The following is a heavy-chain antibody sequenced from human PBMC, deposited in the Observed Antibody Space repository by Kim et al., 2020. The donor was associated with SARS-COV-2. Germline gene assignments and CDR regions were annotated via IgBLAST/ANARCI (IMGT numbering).Heavy chain of an antibody. Sequence: SETLSLTCTVSGGSISSSSYYWGWIRQPPGKGLEWIGSIYYSGSTYYNPSLKSRVTISVDTSKNQFSLKLSSVTAADTAVYYCASPLGKGSGYDPLDYWGQGTLVTVSS. CDR3: ASPLGKGSGYDPLDY. V-gene: IGHV4-39*01. CDR2: IYYSGST. D-gene: IGHD5-12*01. CDR1: GGSISSSSYY. J-gene: IGHJ4*02.